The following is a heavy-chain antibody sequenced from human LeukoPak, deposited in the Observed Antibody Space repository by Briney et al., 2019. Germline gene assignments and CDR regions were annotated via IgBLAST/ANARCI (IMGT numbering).Heavy chain of an antibody. D-gene: IGHD3-10*01. CDR1: GGSISSSSYY. Sequence: SETLSLTCTVSGGSISSSSYYWGWIRQPPGKGLEWIGSIYYSGSTYYNPSLKSRVTISVDTSKNQFSLKLSSVTAADTAVYYCARAGFTMDRRPSARGSPPNYGMDVWGQGTTVTVSS. CDR2: IYYSGST. V-gene: IGHV4-39*07. CDR3: ARAGFTMDRRPSARGSPPNYGMDV. J-gene: IGHJ6*02.